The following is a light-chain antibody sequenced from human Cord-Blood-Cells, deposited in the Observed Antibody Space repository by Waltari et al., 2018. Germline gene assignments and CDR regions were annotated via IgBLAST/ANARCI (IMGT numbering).Light chain of an antibody. CDR3: SSYAGSNNYV. CDR1: SSDVGGYNY. J-gene: IGLJ1*01. Sequence: QSALTQPPSASGSPGQSVTIPCTGTSSDVGGYNYFPWYQQHPGKAPKLMIYEVSKLPSGFPDRFSGSKSGNTASLTVSGLQAEDEADYYCSSYAGSNNYVFGTGTKVTVL. CDR2: EVS. V-gene: IGLV2-8*01.